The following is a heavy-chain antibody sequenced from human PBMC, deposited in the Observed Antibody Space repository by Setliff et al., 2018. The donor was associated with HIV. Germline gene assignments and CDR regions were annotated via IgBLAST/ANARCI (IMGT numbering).Heavy chain of an antibody. J-gene: IGHJ4*02. CDR2: VSWNSNSI. CDR1: GFIFDDCA. V-gene: IGHV3-9*01. Sequence: GGSLRLSCAASGFIFDDCAMHWVRQAPGKGLEWVSGVSWNSNSIVYSDSVKGRFTISRDNAKNSLYLQMNSLKTEDTAVYYCTTVEGGWYSHWGQGTLVTVSS. CDR3: TTVEGGWYSH. D-gene: IGHD6-19*01.